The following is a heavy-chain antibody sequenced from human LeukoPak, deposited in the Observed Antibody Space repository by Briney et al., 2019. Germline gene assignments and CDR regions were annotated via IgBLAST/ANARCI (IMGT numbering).Heavy chain of an antibody. J-gene: IGHJ6*02. Sequence: GGSLRLSCAASGFTFSSYWMTWVRQTPGKGLEWVANIKEDGSEKYYVDSVKGRFTISRDNAKNSLYLQMNSLRAEDTAVYYCARSDYNILTGDYTPYYYFGMDAWGQGTTVIVSS. CDR1: GFTFSSYW. D-gene: IGHD3-9*01. V-gene: IGHV3-7*01. CDR2: IKEDGSEK. CDR3: ARSDYNILTGDYTPYYYFGMDA.